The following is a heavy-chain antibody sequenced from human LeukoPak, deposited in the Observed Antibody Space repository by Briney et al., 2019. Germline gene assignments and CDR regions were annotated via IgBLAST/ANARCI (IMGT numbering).Heavy chain of an antibody. V-gene: IGHV1-8*01. CDR1: GYTFTSYD. J-gene: IGHJ3*02. CDR3: ARGLLVSLAYCGGDCYHDAFDI. Sequence: GASVKVSCKASGYTFTSYDINWVRQATGQGLEWMGWMNPNSGNTGYAQKFQGRVTMTRNTSISTAYMELSSLRSEDTAVYYCARGLLVSLAYCGGDCYHDAFDIWGQGTMVTVSS. D-gene: IGHD2-21*02. CDR2: MNPNSGNT.